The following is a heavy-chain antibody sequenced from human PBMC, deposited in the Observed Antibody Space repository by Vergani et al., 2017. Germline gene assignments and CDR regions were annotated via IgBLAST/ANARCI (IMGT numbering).Heavy chain of an antibody. CDR1: GGTFSSYA. CDR3: ASGRAVVVVAAMESEFDY. V-gene: IGHV1-69*01. J-gene: IGHJ4*02. D-gene: IGHD2-15*01. CDR2: IIPIFGTA. Sequence: QVQLVQSGAEVKKPGSSVKVSCKASGGTFSSYAISWVRQAPGQGLEWMGGIIPIFGTANYAQKFQGRVTITADESTSTAYMEPSSLRSEDTAVYYCASGRAVVVVAAMESEFDYWGQGTLVTVSS.